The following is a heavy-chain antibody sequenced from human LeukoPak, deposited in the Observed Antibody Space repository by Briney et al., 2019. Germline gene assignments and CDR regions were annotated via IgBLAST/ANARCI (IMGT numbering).Heavy chain of an antibody. J-gene: IGHJ4*02. CDR3: ARQGPNCSGGSCYSRLFSTFDY. V-gene: IGHV4-4*07. Sequence: SEPLPLTCTVSGGSISSYYWSWIRPPAGKGLEWIGRIYTSGSTNYNPSLKSRVTMSVDTSKNQFSLKLSSVTAADTAVYYCARQGPNCSGGSCYSRLFSTFDYWGQGTLVTVSS. D-gene: IGHD2-15*01. CDR1: GGSISSYY. CDR2: IYTSGST.